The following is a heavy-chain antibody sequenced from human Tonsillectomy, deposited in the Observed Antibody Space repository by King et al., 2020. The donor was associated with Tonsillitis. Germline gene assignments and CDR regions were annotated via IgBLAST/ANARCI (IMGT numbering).Heavy chain of an antibody. CDR3: THNDVESTGTSDY. CDR1: GFSLSTSGVG. D-gene: IGHD1/OR15-1a*01. CDR2: IYWDDDK. Sequence: ITLKESGPTLVKPTQTLTLTCTFSGFSLSTSGVGVAWIRQPPGKALEWLALIYWDDDKRYSTSHESRPTITKDTSKNQVVLTMTDVDPVDTATYYCTHNDVESTGTSDYWGQGTLVTVSS. V-gene: IGHV2-5*02. J-gene: IGHJ4*02.